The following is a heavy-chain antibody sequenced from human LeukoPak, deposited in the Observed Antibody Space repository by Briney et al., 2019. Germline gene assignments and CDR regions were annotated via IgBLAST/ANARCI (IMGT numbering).Heavy chain of an antibody. V-gene: IGHV4-34*01. CDR1: GGSFSGYY. Sequence: SETLSLTCAVYGGSFSGYYWSWIRQPPGKGLEWIGEINHSGSTSYNPSLKSRVTISVDTSKNQFSLKLSSVTAADTAVYYCARATTSTIRPGDWFDPWGQGTLVTVSS. CDR2: INHSGST. J-gene: IGHJ5*02. CDR3: ARATTSTIRPGDWFDP. D-gene: IGHD3-9*01.